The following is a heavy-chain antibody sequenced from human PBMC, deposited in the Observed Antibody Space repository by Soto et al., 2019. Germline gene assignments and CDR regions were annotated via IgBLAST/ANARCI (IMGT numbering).Heavy chain of an antibody. CDR1: GFTFDDYT. Sequence: GGSLRFSCAASGFTFDDYTMHWVRQAPGKGLEWVSLISWDGGSTYYADSVKGRFTISRDNSKNSLYLQMNSLRTEDTALYYCAKETYSSSSDYYYYGMDVWGQGTTVTVSS. CDR2: ISWDGGST. V-gene: IGHV3-43*01. D-gene: IGHD6-13*01. CDR3: AKETYSSSSDYYYYGMDV. J-gene: IGHJ6*02.